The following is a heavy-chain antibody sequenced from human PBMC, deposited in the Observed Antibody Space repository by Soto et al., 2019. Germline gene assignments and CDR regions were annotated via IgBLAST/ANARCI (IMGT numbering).Heavy chain of an antibody. CDR1: GFTFSSYS. V-gene: IGHV3-48*01. CDR3: AGAFTVVAARKGAEYFQH. Sequence: GGSLRLSCAASGFTFSSYSMNWVRQAPGKGLEWVSYISSSSSTIYYADSVKGRFTISRDNAKNSLYLQMNSLRAEDTAVYYCAGAFTVVAARKGAEYFQHWGQGTLVTVSS. J-gene: IGHJ1*01. CDR2: ISSSSSTI. D-gene: IGHD2-15*01.